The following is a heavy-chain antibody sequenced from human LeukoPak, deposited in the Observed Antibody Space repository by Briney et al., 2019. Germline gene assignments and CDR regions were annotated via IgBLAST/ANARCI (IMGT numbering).Heavy chain of an antibody. CDR2: IRSKANSYAT. CDR3: AKDSDDYYGSGSHNDY. CDR1: GFTFSGSA. Sequence: GGSLRLSCAASGFTFSGSAMHWVRQASGKGLEWVGRIRSKANSYATAYAASVKGRFTISRDDSKNTAYLQMNSLKAEDTAVYYCAKDSDDYYGSGSHNDYWGQGTLVTVSS. V-gene: IGHV3-73*01. J-gene: IGHJ4*02. D-gene: IGHD3-10*01.